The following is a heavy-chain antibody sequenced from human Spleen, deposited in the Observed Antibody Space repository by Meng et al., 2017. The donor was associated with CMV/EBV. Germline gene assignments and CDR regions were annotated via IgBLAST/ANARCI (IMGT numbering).Heavy chain of an antibody. CDR3: ARDEWYCNTTRCLVSWFDP. V-gene: IGHV4-34*01. Sequence: GSLRLSCAVYGGSFSGYYWSWIRQPPGKGLEWIGEINHSGSTNYNPSLKSRVTISVDTSKNQFSLKLSSVTAADTAVYYCARDEWYCNTTRCLVSWFDPWGQGTLVTVSS. D-gene: IGHD2-2*01. CDR2: INHSGST. J-gene: IGHJ5*02. CDR1: GGSFSGYY.